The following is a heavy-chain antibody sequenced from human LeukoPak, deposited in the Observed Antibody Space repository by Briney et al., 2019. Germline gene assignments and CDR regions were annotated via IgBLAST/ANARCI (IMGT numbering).Heavy chain of an antibody. V-gene: IGHV1-69*13. CDR2: IIRTFGTA. J-gene: IGHJ6*02. CDR3: ASPTPDIVVVPAASQDYYYYGMDV. Sequence: SAKVSCKASGATFSSYAISWVRHAPRQGLERMGAIIRTFGTANYAQKFQGRVTITADESTSTAYMELSSLRSEDTAVYYCASPTPDIVVVPAASQDYYYYGMDVWGQGTTVTVSS. CDR1: GATFSSYA. D-gene: IGHD2-2*01.